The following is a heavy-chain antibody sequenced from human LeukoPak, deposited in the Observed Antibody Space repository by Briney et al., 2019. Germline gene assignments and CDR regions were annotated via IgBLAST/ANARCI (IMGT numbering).Heavy chain of an antibody. J-gene: IGHJ3*02. CDR1: GVSLNSGTNY. CDR3: AETWSGTFHI. V-gene: IGHV4-61*09. Sequence: PSQTLSLTCTVSGVSLNSGTNYWICLPPPAGKGLEWIGHTFDSGATNYSPSLKSRITTSVDTSNNQLSLSLTCVTAADTAVYYYAETWSGTFHIWGQGTMVTVSS. D-gene: IGHD2-15*01. CDR2: TFDSGAT.